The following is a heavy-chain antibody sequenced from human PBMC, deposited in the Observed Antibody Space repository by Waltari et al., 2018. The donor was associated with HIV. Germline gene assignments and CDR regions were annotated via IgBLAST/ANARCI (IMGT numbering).Heavy chain of an antibody. Sequence: QLQLQESGPGLVKPSETLSLTCTVSGGSISSSSYYWGWIRQPPGKGLEWIGSIYYSGTNYNNPTLKSRVTISVDTSKNQVPLKLSSVTAADTAVYYCARDRSYDILTGYYKGGDWFDPWGQGTLVTVSS. CDR3: ARDRSYDILTGYYKGGDWFDP. D-gene: IGHD3-9*01. CDR2: IYYSGTN. V-gene: IGHV4-39*07. J-gene: IGHJ5*02. CDR1: GGSISSSSYY.